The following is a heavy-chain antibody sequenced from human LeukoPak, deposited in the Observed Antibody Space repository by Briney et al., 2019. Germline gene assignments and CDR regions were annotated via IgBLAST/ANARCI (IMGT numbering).Heavy chain of an antibody. V-gene: IGHV4-31*03. J-gene: IGHJ3*02. CDR1: GGSISRGGYY. Sequence: SETLSLTCTVSGGSISRGGYYWRWIRQHPGKGLEWIGYISYSGNSDYNPSLKSRLTISVDTSKSRFSLKLNSVTAADTAVYYCARASLVLMVYADAFDIWGQGTLVTVSS. D-gene: IGHD2-8*01. CDR2: ISYSGNS. CDR3: ARASLVLMVYADAFDI.